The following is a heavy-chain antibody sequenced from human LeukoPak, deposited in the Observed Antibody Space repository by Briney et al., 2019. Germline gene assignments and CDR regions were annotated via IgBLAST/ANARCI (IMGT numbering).Heavy chain of an antibody. CDR1: GFTFSSYW. V-gene: IGHV3-7*01. D-gene: IGHD2-2*03. J-gene: IGHJ4*02. CDR3: ARDQGGGYCSSTSCYTFNY. CDR2: IKQDGSEK. Sequence: PGGSLRLSCAASGFTFSSYWMSWVRQAPGKGLEWVANIKQDGSEKYYVDSVKGRFTISRDNAKNSLYLQMNSLRAEDTAVYYCARDQGGGYCSSTSCYTFNYWGQGTLVTVSS.